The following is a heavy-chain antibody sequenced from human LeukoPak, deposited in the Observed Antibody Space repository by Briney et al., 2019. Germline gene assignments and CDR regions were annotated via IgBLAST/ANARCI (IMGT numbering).Heavy chain of an antibody. CDR1: GFTVSSNY. Sequence: GGSLRLSCAASGFTVSSNYMSWVRQAPGKGLEWVSVIYSGGSTYYADSVKGRFTVSRDNSKNTLYLQMNSLRAEDTAVYYCARDLGYSYVGHFDYWGQGTLVTVSS. CDR2: IYSGGST. J-gene: IGHJ4*02. V-gene: IGHV3-66*01. CDR3: ARDLGYSYVGHFDY. D-gene: IGHD5-18*01.